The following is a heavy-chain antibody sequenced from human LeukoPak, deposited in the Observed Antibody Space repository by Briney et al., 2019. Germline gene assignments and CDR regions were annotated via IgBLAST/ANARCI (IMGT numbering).Heavy chain of an antibody. D-gene: IGHD3-10*01. CDR3: ARDQGYRRITMVRGPPIGEYFQH. Sequence: ASVKVSCKASGYTFASYGISWVRQAPGQGLEWMGWISAYNGNTNYAQKLQGRVTMTTDTSTSTAYMELRSLRSDDTAVYYCARDQGYRRITMVRGPPIGEYFQHWGRGTLVTVSS. CDR1: GYTFASYG. CDR2: ISAYNGNT. V-gene: IGHV1-18*01. J-gene: IGHJ1*01.